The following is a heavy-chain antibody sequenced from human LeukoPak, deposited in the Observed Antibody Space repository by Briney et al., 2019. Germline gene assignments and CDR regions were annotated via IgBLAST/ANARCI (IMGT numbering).Heavy chain of an antibody. Sequence: PGRSLRLSCAASGFTFSSYAMHWVRQAPGKGLEWVAVISYDGSNKYYTDSVKGRFTISRDNSKNTLYLQMNSLRAEDTATYYCAKPRAMTTGVGRYFDLWGRGTLVTVSS. V-gene: IGHV3-30*07. CDR2: ISYDGSNK. CDR3: AKPRAMTTGVGRYFDL. D-gene: IGHD1-1*01. CDR1: GFTFSSYA. J-gene: IGHJ2*01.